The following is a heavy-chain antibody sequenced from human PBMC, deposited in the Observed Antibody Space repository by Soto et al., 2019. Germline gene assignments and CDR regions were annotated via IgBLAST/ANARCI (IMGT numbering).Heavy chain of an antibody. V-gene: IGHV4-4*07. CDR1: CGSISSYY. J-gene: IGHJ4*02. Sequence: SETLSVTCTVSCGSISSYYWSWIRQPAGKGLEWIGRIYTSGSTNYNPSLKSRVTMSVDTSKNQFSLKLSSVTAADTAVYYCARRALPQCISVVCYKDGCWDYWGQGALVTVS. CDR3: ARRALPQCISVVCYKDGCWDY. D-gene: IGHD2-8*01. CDR2: IYTSGST.